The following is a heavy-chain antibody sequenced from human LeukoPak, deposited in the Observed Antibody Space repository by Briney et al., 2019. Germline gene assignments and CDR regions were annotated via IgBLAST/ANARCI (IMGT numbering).Heavy chain of an antibody. Sequence: PGGSLRLSCAASGFTFNKFWMSWVRQAPGKGLEWVANIKQDESEKYYVDSVKGRFTISRDNGKNSLYLEMNSLRAEDTALYYCARAASTGTVDYWGQGTLVIVSS. J-gene: IGHJ4*02. V-gene: IGHV3-7*01. CDR3: ARAASTGTVDY. D-gene: IGHD6-13*01. CDR1: GFTFNKFW. CDR2: IKQDESEK.